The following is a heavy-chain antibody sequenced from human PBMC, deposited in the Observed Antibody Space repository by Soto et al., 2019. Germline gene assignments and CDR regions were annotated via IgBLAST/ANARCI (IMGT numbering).Heavy chain of an antibody. Sequence: GGSLRLSCAASGFTFSNAWMSWVRQAPGKGLEWVGRIKSKTDGGTTDYAAPVKDRFTISRDDSKNTLYLQMNSLKTEDTAVYYCTTKLWFGDTPYGMDVWGQGTTVTVSS. V-gene: IGHV3-15*01. CDR2: IKSKTDGGTT. D-gene: IGHD3-10*01. CDR1: GFTFSNAW. J-gene: IGHJ6*02. CDR3: TTKLWFGDTPYGMDV.